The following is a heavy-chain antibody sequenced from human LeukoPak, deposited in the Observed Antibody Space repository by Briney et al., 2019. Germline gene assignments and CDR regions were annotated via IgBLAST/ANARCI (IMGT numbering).Heavy chain of an antibody. Sequence: SETLSLTCTVSGGSISSSSYYWSWIRQPPGKGLEWIGSIYYSGSTYYNPSLKSRVTISVDTSKNQFSLQLNSVTPEDTAVYYCARVPFLVATIPDDAFDIWGQGTMVTVSS. CDR1: GGSISSSSYY. J-gene: IGHJ3*02. CDR3: ARVPFLVATIPDDAFDI. CDR2: IYYSGST. D-gene: IGHD5-12*01. V-gene: IGHV4-39*01.